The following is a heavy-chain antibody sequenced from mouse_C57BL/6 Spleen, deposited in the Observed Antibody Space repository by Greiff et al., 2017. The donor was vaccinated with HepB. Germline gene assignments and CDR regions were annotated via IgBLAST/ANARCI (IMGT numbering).Heavy chain of an antibody. Sequence: EVQLQQSGPELVKPGASVKISCKASGYTFTDYYMNWVKQSHGKSLEWIGDINPNNGGTSYNQKFKGKATLTVDKSSSTAYMELRSLTSEDSAVYYCAMAPFYRSWFAYWGQGTLVTVSA. V-gene: IGHV1-26*01. D-gene: IGHD2-1*01. CDR1: GYTFTDYY. CDR3: AMAPFYRSWFAY. J-gene: IGHJ3*01. CDR2: INPNNGGT.